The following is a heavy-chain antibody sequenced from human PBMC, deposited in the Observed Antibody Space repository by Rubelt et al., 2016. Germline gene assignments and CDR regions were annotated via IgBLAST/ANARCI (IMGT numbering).Heavy chain of an antibody. CDR1: GGSFSGYY. V-gene: IGHV4-34*01. CDR2: INHSGST. J-gene: IGHJ3*02. CDR3: ARRARFYGDYDRHDAFDI. Sequence: QVQLQQWGAGLLKPSETLSLTCAVYGGSFSGYYWSWIRQPPGKGLEWIGEINHSGSTNSNPSLKCPVPISVTPSMTQFSRRWSCVTAADTAVDYCARRARFYGDYDRHDAFDIWGQGTMVTVSS. D-gene: IGHD4-17*01.